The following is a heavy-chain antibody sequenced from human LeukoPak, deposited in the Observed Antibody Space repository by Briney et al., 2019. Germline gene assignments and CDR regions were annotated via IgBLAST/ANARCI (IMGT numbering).Heavy chain of an antibody. CDR1: GDSISSDDYY. J-gene: IGHJ5*02. CDR2: IYTSGST. Sequence: SQTLSLTCTVSGDSISSDDYYWSWIRQPAGKGLEWIGRIYTSGSTNYNPSLKSRVTMSVDTSKNQFSLKLSSVTAADTAVYYCARGGGFDPWGQGTLVTVSS. D-gene: IGHD3-16*01. V-gene: IGHV4-61*02. CDR3: ARGGGFDP.